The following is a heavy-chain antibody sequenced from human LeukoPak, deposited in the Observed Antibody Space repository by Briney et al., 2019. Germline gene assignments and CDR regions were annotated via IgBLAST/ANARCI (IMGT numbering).Heavy chain of an antibody. V-gene: IGHV1-18*01. CDR1: GFIFTMYG. CDR2: ISAYNRKT. Sequence: ASVKVSCKASGFIFTMYGFSWVRQAPGQGLEWMGWISAYNRKTKYPQILQDRITMTTDTSASTAYMELRSLRSDDTAVYYCAREFCSSTSCYRDYYYYYYMDVWGKGTTVTVSS. D-gene: IGHD2-2*02. CDR3: AREFCSSTSCYRDYYYYYYMDV. J-gene: IGHJ6*03.